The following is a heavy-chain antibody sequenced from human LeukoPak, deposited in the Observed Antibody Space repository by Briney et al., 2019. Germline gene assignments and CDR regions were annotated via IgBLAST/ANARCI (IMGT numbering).Heavy chain of an antibody. J-gene: IGHJ4*02. Sequence: PGGSLRLSCAASGFSFSSDWMHWVRDATGKGLVWVSRINYDGSRTNYADSVRGRFTISRDNAKNTLYMQMSSMRAEDTAVYYCVPFSADLINLDYWGPGTLVTVSS. D-gene: IGHD2/OR15-2a*01. CDR3: VPFSADLINLDY. CDR2: INYDGSRT. V-gene: IGHV3-74*01. CDR1: GFSFSSDW.